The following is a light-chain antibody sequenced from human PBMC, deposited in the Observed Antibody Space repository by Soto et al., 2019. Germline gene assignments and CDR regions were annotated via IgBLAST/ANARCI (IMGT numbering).Light chain of an antibody. J-gene: IGLJ3*02. CDR1: KNDIGVYDF. CDR3: SSYAGSTFWV. CDR2: EVV. V-gene: IGLV2-8*01. Sequence: QSALTQPPSASGSPGQSVTISCTGTKNDIGVYDFVSWYQHHPGKAPRLIIYEVVQRPSGVPDRFSGSKSGNTASLIISGLQAEDEAVYYCSSYAGSTFWVFGGGTKVTVL.